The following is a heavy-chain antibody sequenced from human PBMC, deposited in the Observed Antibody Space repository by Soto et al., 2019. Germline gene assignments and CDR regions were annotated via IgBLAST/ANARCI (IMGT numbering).Heavy chain of an antibody. Sequence: SGTLSLTCTVSGVSISSYYWSWIRQPPGKGLEWIGYIYYSGSTNYNTSLKSRVTISVDTSKNQFSLKLSSVTAADTAVYYCAALEYYDSSGYYPFDEWGQGTMVPVSS. J-gene: IGHJ4*02. CDR1: GVSISSYY. D-gene: IGHD3-22*01. CDR2: IYYSGST. CDR3: AALEYYDSSGYYPFDE. V-gene: IGHV4-59*01.